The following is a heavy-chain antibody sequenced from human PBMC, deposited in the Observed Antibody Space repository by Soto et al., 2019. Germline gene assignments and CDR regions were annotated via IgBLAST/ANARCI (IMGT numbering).Heavy chain of an antibody. D-gene: IGHD3-22*01. Sequence: QVQLVESGGGVVQPGKSLRLSCAASRFTFSNYGMHWVRQAPCKGLEWVALISDDGTKKYYADSVKGRFTISRDNSKNTLYLQMNSLRAEDTAVYFCARELYYYDSSGYYPLENWGQGTLVTVSS. J-gene: IGHJ4*02. CDR3: ARELYYYDSSGYYPLEN. V-gene: IGHV3-30*03. CDR2: ISDDGTKK. CDR1: RFTFSNYG.